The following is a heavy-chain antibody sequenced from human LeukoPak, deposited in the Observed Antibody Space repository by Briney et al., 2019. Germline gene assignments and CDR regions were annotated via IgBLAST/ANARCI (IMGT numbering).Heavy chain of an antibody. CDR3: ARDGLYCGGDCYPSDY. D-gene: IGHD2-21*02. V-gene: IGHV3-48*03. J-gene: IGHJ4*02. CDR2: ISSSGSTI. CDR1: GFTFSSYE. Sequence: GGSLRLPCAASGFTFSSYEMNSVRQAPGKGLEWVSYISSSGSTIYYADSVKGRFTISRDNAKNSLYLQLNSLRAEDTAVYYCARDGLYCGGDCYPSDYWGQGTLVTVSS.